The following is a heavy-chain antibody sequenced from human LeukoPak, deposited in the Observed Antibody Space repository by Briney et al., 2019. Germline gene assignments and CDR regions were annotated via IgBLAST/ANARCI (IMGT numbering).Heavy chain of an antibody. CDR2: IYTSGST. CDR1: GGSISSGSYY. V-gene: IGHV4-61*02. Sequence: PSETLSLTCTVSGGSISSGSYYWSWIRQPAGKGLEWIGRIYTSGSTYYNPSLKSRVTISVDTSKNQFSLKLSSVTAADTAVYYCARDPYLTTDDFFDYWGQGTLVTVSS. J-gene: IGHJ4*02. CDR3: ARDPYLTTDDFFDY. D-gene: IGHD4-17*01.